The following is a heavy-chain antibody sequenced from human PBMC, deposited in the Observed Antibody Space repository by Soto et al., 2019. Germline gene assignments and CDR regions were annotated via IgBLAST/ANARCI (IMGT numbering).Heavy chain of an antibody. J-gene: IGHJ6*02. Sequence: GDALNISSQASGYIFTSYWTAWVRQKPGKSLECMGIIHPGDSDTTYSPSCQGQGTNSADMSNNTAYLQLSGLKASDTDMYYCARTAAAGKYYYGMHVWGQGTTVTVS. CDR2: IHPGDSDT. V-gene: IGHV5-51*01. CDR3: ARTAAAGKYYYGMHV. D-gene: IGHD6-13*01. CDR1: GYIFTSYW.